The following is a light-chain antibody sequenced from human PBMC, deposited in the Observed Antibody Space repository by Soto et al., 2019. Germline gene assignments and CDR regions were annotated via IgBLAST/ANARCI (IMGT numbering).Light chain of an antibody. J-gene: IGKJ1*01. CDR1: QSVSSN. CDR3: QQYNNWPRT. V-gene: IGKV3-15*01. Sequence: EIVITQSPATLSVSPGARATLYGRASQSVSSNLAWYQQKPGQAPRLLIYGASTRATGIPARCSGSGSGTEFTLTISSLQSEDFAVYYGQQYNNWPRTFGQGTKVESK. CDR2: GAS.